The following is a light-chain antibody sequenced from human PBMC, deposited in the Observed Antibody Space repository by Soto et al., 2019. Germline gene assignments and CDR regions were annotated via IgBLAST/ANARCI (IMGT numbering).Light chain of an antibody. CDR1: QSVSSSY. V-gene: IGKV3-20*01. CDR3: QQYGSSPLT. CDR2: GAS. Sequence: EIVLTQSPGTLSLSPGERATLSCRASQSVSSSYLAWYQQKPGQAPRLLIYGASSRATGIPDRFSGSGSETDFNFTISRLEPEDFAVYYCQQYGSSPLTFGGGTKVDIK. J-gene: IGKJ4*01.